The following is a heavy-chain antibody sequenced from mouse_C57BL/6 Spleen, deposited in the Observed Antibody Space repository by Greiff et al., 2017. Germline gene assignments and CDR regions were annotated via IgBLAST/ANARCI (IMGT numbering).Heavy chain of an antibody. CDR2: IAPETGGT. Sequence: QVQLQQSGAELVRPGASVTLSCKASGYTFTDYEMHWVKQTPVHGLEWIGAIAPETGGTAYNQKFKGKAILTADKSTSTAYMELRSLTSEDSAVFYCTELGRGSYWYVDGWGTGTTVTVSS. CDR1: GYTFTDYE. V-gene: IGHV1-15*01. J-gene: IGHJ1*03. D-gene: IGHD4-1*01. CDR3: TELGRGSYWYVDG.